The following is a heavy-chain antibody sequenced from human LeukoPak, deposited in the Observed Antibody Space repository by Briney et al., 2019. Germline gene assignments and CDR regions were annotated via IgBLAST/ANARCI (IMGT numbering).Heavy chain of an antibody. CDR2: IYPGDSDT. V-gene: IGHV5-51*01. CDR3: ARRFLYSSSWYFDY. Sequence: GESLKISCKGSGYRFSSYWIGWVRQMPGKGLEWMGIIYPGDSDTRYSPSFQGQVTISADKSISTAYLQWSSLKASDTAMYYCARRFLYSSSWYFDYWGQGTLVTVSS. D-gene: IGHD6-13*01. J-gene: IGHJ4*02. CDR1: GYRFSSYW.